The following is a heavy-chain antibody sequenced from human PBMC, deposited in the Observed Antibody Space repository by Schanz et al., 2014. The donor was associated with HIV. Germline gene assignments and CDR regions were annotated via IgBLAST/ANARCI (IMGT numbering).Heavy chain of an antibody. Sequence: EVQLLESGGGLVQPGGSLRLTCAASGFTFSNGWMSWVRQAPGKGLEWVSAIRDSDGIASYADSVKGRFTISKDNSKNTLYLQLNSLRVEDTAIYFCAKLAVRSDYNGRDYWGQGTLVTVSS. CDR2: IRDSDGIA. CDR3: AKLAVRSDYNGRDY. V-gene: IGHV3-23*01. J-gene: IGHJ4*02. D-gene: IGHD4-17*01. CDR1: GFTFSNGW.